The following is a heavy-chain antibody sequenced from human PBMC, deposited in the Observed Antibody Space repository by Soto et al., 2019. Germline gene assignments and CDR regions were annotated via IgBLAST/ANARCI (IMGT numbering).Heavy chain of an antibody. D-gene: IGHD2-21*01. Sequence: SVKVSCKASGGTFSSYAISWVRQAPGQGLEWMGGIIPIFGTANYAQKFQGRVTITADKSTSTAYMELSSLRSEDTAVYYCARNCVLPLYYYYYGMDVWGQGTTVTVSS. CDR1: GGTFSSYA. J-gene: IGHJ6*02. V-gene: IGHV1-69*06. CDR2: IIPIFGTA. CDR3: ARNCVLPLYYYYYGMDV.